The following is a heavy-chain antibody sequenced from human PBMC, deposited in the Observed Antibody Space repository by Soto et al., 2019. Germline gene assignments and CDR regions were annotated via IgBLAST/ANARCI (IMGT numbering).Heavy chain of an antibody. CDR1: GGSFSGYY. Sequence: SETLSLTCAVYGGSFSGYYWSWIRQPPGKGLEWIGEINHSGSTNYNPSLKSRVTISVDTSKNQFSLKLSSVTAADTAVYYCASRVSGRIVVVPAALGKNWLDPWGQGTLVTVSS. CDR2: INHSGST. J-gene: IGHJ5*02. V-gene: IGHV4-34*01. CDR3: ASRVSGRIVVVPAALGKNWLDP. D-gene: IGHD2-2*01.